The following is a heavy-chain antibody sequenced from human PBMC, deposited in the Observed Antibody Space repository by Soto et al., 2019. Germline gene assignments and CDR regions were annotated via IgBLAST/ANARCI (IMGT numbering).Heavy chain of an antibody. CDR2: TYYRSKWYN. D-gene: IGHD3-3*01. J-gene: IGHJ3*02. CDR1: GDSVSSNSAA. CDR3: ARGSDGFGVFGGPDAFDI. Sequence: SQTLSLTCAISGDSVSSNSAAWNWIRQSPSRGLEWLGRTYYRSKWYNDYAVSVKSRITINPDTSKNQFSLQLNSVTSEDTAVYYCARGSDGFGVFGGPDAFDIWGQGTMVTVSS. V-gene: IGHV6-1*01.